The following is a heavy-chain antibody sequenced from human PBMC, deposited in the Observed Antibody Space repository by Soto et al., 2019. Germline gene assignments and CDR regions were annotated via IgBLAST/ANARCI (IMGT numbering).Heavy chain of an antibody. CDR2: IIPIFGTA. V-gene: IGHV1-69*12. CDR3: ARTGEAIVTFGY. Sequence: QVQLVQSGAEVNKPGSSVKVSCKASGGTFSSYAISWVRQAPGQGLEWIGGIIPIFGTANYAQKFQVSVTITADASTSTAYIELSSLRSEYTAVYYCARTGEAIVTFGYCGQGTLVAVSA. CDR1: GGTFSSYA. D-gene: IGHD5-18*01. J-gene: IGHJ4*02.